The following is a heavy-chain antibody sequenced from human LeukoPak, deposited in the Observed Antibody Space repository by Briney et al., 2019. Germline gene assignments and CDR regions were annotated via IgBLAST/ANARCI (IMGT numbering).Heavy chain of an antibody. CDR3: DTEWIGIGDH. CDR2: IKSKIDGGTT. V-gene: IGHV3-15*01. CDR1: GFTFSNAW. D-gene: IGHD2-21*01. Sequence: PGGSLRLSCAASGFTFSNAWMSWVRQAPGRGLEWVGRIKSKIDGGTTDYAVPVKGRFTISRDDSKDTLYLQMNSLKSEDTAVYYCDTEWIGIGDHWGQGTLVTVSS. J-gene: IGHJ4*02.